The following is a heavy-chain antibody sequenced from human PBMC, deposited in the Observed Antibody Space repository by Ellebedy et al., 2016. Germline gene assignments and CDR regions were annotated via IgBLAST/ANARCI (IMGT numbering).Heavy chain of an antibody. CDR3: ARELHDYGDFTPDYFDY. J-gene: IGHJ4*02. CDR1: GGSISSYY. Sequence: SETLSLXXTVSGGSISSYYWSWIRQPAGKGLEWIGSIYYSGSTYYNPSLKSRVTISVDTSKNQFSLKLSSVTAADTAVYYCARELHDYGDFTPDYFDYWGQGTLVTVSS. CDR2: IYYSGST. V-gene: IGHV4-4*07. D-gene: IGHD4-17*01.